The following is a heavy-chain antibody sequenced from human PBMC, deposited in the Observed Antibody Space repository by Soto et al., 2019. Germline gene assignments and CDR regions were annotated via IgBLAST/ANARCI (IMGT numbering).Heavy chain of an antibody. Sequence: QIQLVQSGAEVKKPGASVKVSCKASGYNFFDYGVSWVRQAPGQGLEWMGWVSPKSGNTDYAPKVQGRVTMTTDISTSTASMELRVLISDNTGVYYCARGTTVSSISTLLVWGQGTLVSVSS. CDR3: ARGTTVSSISTLLV. CDR1: GYNFFDYG. J-gene: IGHJ1*01. CDR2: VSPKSGNT. D-gene: IGHD1-1*01. V-gene: IGHV1-18*01.